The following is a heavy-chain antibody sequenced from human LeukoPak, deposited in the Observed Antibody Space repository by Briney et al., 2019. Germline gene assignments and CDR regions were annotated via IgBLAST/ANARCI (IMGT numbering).Heavy chain of an antibody. CDR2: IKSKTDGGTT. J-gene: IGHJ5*02. Sequence: GGSLRLSCAASGFTFSSYSMNWVRQAPGKGLEWVGRIKSKTDGGTTDYAAPVKGRFTISRDDSKNTLYLQMNSLKTEDTAVYYCTTYRATMVRGVPNWLDPWGQGTLVTVSS. V-gene: IGHV3-15*01. D-gene: IGHD3-10*01. CDR1: GFTFSSYS. CDR3: TTYRATMVRGVPNWLDP.